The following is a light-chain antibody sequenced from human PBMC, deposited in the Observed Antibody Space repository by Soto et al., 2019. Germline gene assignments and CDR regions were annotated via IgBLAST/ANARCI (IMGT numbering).Light chain of an antibody. CDR2: QAS. Sequence: DIQMTQSPSTLSASVGDRVTITCRASQNIETWLAWYQQKPGKAPKLMIYQASSLEGGVPSRFSGSCSGTEFTLTISSLQSDDFATYYCQQYINRWTFGEGTEVEIK. CDR3: QQYINRWT. V-gene: IGKV1-5*03. CDR1: QNIETW. J-gene: IGKJ1*01.